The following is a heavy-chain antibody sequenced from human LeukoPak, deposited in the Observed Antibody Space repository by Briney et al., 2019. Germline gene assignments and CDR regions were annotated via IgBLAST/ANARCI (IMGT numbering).Heavy chain of an antibody. V-gene: IGHV3-21*01. D-gene: IGHD6-19*01. Sequence: GGSLRLSCAASGFTFSTYSMNWVRQAPGRGLEWVSSSSSSNSYIYYADSVKGRFTISRDNAKNSLYLQMNSLRAEDTAVYYCARDPVAGDVFDYWGQGTLVTVSS. CDR1: GFTFSTYS. J-gene: IGHJ4*02. CDR3: ARDPVAGDVFDY. CDR2: SSSSNSYI.